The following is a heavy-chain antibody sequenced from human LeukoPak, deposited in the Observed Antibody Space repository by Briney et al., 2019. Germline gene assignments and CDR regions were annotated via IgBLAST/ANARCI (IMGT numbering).Heavy chain of an antibody. D-gene: IGHD4-23*01. V-gene: IGHV3-15*01. J-gene: IGHJ4*02. CDR2: IKSTTVDATP. Sequence: GGSLRLSCAASGFTFSSYWMHWVRQAPGKGLEWLGRIKSTTVDATPEYAAPVRGRFTISRDDSKNTVYLQMNSLESEDTAVYYCTTGPGNSGYWGQGTLVTVSS. CDR3: TTGPGNSGY. CDR1: GFTFSSYW.